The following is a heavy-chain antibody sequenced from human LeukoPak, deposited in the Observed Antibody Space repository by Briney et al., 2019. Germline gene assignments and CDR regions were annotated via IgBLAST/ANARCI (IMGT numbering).Heavy chain of an antibody. CDR2: IYSSGTI. J-gene: IGHJ5*02. CDR1: SGSISSYY. CDR3: ARDQSAAADSNWFDP. D-gene: IGHD6-13*01. Sequence: SETLSLTCTVSSGSISSYYWSWIRQPPGKGLEWLGYIYSSGTINFNPSLKSRVTISVDTSKNQFSLKLSSVTAADTAVYYCARDQSAAADSNWFDPWGQGTLVTVSS. V-gene: IGHV4-59*01.